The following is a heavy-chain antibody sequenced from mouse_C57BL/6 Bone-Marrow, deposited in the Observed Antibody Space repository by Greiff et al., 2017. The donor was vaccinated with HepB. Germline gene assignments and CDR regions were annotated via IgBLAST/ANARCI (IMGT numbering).Heavy chain of an antibody. J-gene: IGHJ2*01. CDR1: GFTFSSYA. CDR3: AREGITTVVAHFDY. CDR2: ISDGGSYT. Sequence: EVQVVESGGGLVKPGGSLKLSCAASGFTFSSYAMSWVRQTPEKRLEWVATISDGGSYTYYPDNVKGRFTISRDNAKNNLYLQMSHLKSEDTAMYYCAREGITTVVAHFDYWGQGTTLTVSS. V-gene: IGHV5-4*01. D-gene: IGHD1-1*01.